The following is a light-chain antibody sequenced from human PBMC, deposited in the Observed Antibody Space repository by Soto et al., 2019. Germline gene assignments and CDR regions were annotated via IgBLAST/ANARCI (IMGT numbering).Light chain of an antibody. J-gene: IGKJ1*01. CDR2: GAS. Sequence: EIVLTQSPGTLSLSPGERATLSCRASQSVSSSYLAWYQQKPGQAPRLLIYGASSRATGIPDRFSGSGSGTDFYLSISRLETEDFAVYYCQQYGSLPRTFGQGTKVEIK. CDR3: QQYGSLPRT. CDR1: QSVSSSY. V-gene: IGKV3-20*01.